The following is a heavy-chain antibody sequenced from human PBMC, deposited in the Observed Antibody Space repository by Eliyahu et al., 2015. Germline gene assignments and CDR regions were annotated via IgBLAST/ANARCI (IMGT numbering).Heavy chain of an antibody. CDR1: GFIVSYQX. D-gene: IGHD2-15*01. Sequence: EVQLVESGGGLIQPGGSLRLSCAASGFIVSYQXMKWXRQAPGKGLEWVXXIYSGGSTHYADSVKGRFTISRDNYKNTLFLQMSSLRTEDTAVYYCARDPGHGGSDYWGQGTLVTVSS. CDR2: IYSGGST. V-gene: IGHV3-53*01. CDR3: ARDPGHGGSDY. J-gene: IGHJ4*02.